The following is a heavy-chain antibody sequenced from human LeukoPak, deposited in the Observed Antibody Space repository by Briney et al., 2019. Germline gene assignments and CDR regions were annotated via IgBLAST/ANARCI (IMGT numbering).Heavy chain of an antibody. J-gene: IGHJ4*02. CDR1: GGSISSNSYY. D-gene: IGHD2-8*01. CDR2: IYYSGST. V-gene: IGHV4-39*02. CDR3: ARDGPNIVLMVYGNYFDY. Sequence: SETLSLTCAVSGGSISSNSYYRGWIRQPPGKGLEWIGSIYYSGSTYYNPSLKSRVTISVDTSKNQFSLKLSSVTAADTAVYYCARDGPNIVLMVYGNYFDYWGQGTLVTVSS.